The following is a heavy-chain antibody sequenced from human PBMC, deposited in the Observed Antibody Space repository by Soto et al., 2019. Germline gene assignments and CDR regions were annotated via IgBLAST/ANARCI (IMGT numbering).Heavy chain of an antibody. CDR2: IIPIFGTA. V-gene: IGHV1-69*13. Sequence: ASVKVSCKASGGTFSSYAISWVRQAPGQGLEWMGGIIPIFGTANYAQKFQGRVTITADESTSTAYMELSSLRSEDTAVYYCARDFRPNQPTNWFDPWGQGTLVTVSS. CDR3: ARDFRPNQPTNWFDP. CDR1: GGTFSSYA. J-gene: IGHJ5*02.